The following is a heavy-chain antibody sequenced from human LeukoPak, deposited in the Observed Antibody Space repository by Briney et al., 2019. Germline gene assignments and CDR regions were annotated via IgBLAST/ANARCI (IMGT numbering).Heavy chain of an antibody. D-gene: IGHD6-19*01. Sequence: ASVKVSCKASGYTFTSYGISWVRQAPGQGLEWMGWISAYNGNTNYAQKFQGRVTITADESTSTAYMELSSLRSEDTAVYYCARVRGSGWYEYAFDIWGQGTMVTVSS. J-gene: IGHJ3*02. CDR2: ISAYNGNT. CDR1: GYTFTSYG. CDR3: ARVRGSGWYEYAFDI. V-gene: IGHV1-18*01.